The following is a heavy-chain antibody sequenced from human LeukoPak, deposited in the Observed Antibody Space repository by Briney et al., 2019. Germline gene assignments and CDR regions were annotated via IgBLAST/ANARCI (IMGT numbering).Heavy chain of an antibody. CDR2: IYTSGST. CDR1: GGSISSGSYY. J-gene: IGHJ4*02. D-gene: IGHD6-13*01. V-gene: IGHV4-61*02. Sequence: PSQTLSLTCTVSGGSISSGSYYWSWIRQPAGKGLEWIGRIYTSGSTNYNPSLKSRVTMSVDTSKNQFSLKLSSVTAADTAVYYCARGSGSSWPPFDYWGQGTLVTASS. CDR3: ARGSGSSWPPFDY.